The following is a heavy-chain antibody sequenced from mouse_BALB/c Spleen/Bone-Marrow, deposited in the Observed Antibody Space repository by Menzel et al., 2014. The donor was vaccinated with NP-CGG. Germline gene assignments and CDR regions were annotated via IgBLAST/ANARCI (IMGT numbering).Heavy chain of an antibody. CDR2: ISDGGSYT. D-gene: IGHD2-12*01. CDR1: GFTFSDYY. CDR3: ARDGDYSYAWFAY. J-gene: IGHJ3*01. Sequence: DVQLVESGGGLVKPGGSLKLSCAASGFTFSDYYMYWVRQTPEKRLERVAIISDGGSYTFYPDSVKGRFTISRDNAKNSLYLQMSSLKSEDTAMYYCARDGDYSYAWFAYWGQGTLVTVSA. V-gene: IGHV5-4*02.